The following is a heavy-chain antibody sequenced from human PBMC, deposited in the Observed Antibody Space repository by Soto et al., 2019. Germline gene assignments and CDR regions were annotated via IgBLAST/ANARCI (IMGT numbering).Heavy chain of an antibody. CDR3: GRRCSEPYCDAFDV. Sequence: EVQLVQSGAELKKPGESLKISCKAYGYDFTTYWISWVRQMPGKGLEWMGRIDTSDSEIRYSPSFQGHVTISIDTSISTVYVQWSSLQASDTAMYYCGRRCSEPYCDAFDVWGQGTMVTVSS. D-gene: IGHD6-19*01. J-gene: IGHJ3*01. CDR2: IDTSDSEI. CDR1: GYDFTTYW. V-gene: IGHV5-10-1*01.